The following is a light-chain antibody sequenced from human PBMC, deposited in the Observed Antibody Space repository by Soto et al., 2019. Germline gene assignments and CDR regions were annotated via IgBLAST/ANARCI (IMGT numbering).Light chain of an antibody. Sequence: QSALTQPPSASGSPGQSVAISCTGTSSDVGGYNYVSWYQQHPGKAPKLMIYEVNKRPSGVPDRFSGSKSGNTASLTVSGLQAEDEADYYCAAWDDSLNDYVFGTGTKVTVL. J-gene: IGLJ1*01. CDR3: AAWDDSLNDYV. V-gene: IGLV2-8*01. CDR2: EVN. CDR1: SSDVGGYNY.